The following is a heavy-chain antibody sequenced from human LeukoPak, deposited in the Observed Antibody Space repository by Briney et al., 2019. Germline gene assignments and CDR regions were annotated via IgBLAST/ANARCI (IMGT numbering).Heavy chain of an antibody. CDR3: ARGSWFSTGPGYYYYMDV. V-gene: IGHV4-39*07. CDR2: IYYSGST. CDR1: GGSISSSSYF. D-gene: IGHD2-2*01. Sequence: PSETLSLTCTVSGGSISSSSYFWGWIRQPPGKGLEWIGSIYYSGSTYYNPSLKSRVTMSVDTSKNQFSLKLSSVTAADTAVYYCARGSWFSTGPGYYYYMDVWGKGTTVTISS. J-gene: IGHJ6*03.